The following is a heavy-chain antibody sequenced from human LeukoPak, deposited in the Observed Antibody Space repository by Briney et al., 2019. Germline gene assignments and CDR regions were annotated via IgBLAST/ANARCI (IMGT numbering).Heavy chain of an antibody. J-gene: IGHJ5*02. D-gene: IGHD5-18*01. V-gene: IGHV4-38-2*01. CDR2: IYHSGST. CDR1: GYSISSGYY. Sequence: SETLSLTCAVSGYSISSGYYWGWIRQPPGKGLEWIGIIYHSGSTYYNPSLKSRVTISVDTSKNQFSLKLSSVTAADTAVYYCAKTYSYGFTRPPFKNWFDPWGQGTLVTVSS. CDR3: AKTYSYGFTRPPFKNWFDP.